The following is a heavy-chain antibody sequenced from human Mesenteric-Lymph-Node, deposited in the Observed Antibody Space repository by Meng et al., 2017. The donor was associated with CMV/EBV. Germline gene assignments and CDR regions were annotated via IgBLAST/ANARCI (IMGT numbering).Heavy chain of an antibody. V-gene: IGHV2-5*01. CDR1: GFSLTSSGVG. CDR2: IYWNDDK. CDR3: AHLNYDFRSASELFDY. D-gene: IGHD3-3*01. J-gene: IGHJ4*02. Sequence: SGPTLVKPTQTLTLTCTFSGFSLTSSGVGVGWIRQPPGKALEWLALIYWNDDKRYSPSLKSRLTINKGTSKDQVVLTLTNLDPVDTGTYFCAHLNYDFRSASELFDYWGQGTLVTVSS.